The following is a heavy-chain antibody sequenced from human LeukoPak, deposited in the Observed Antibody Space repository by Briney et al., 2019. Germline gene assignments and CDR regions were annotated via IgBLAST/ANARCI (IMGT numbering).Heavy chain of an antibody. Sequence: ASVKVSCKASGGTFSSYAISWVRQAPGKGLEWMGGFDPEDGGTIYAQKFQGRVTMTEDTSTDTAYMELSSLRSEDTAVYYCATNTRQITMVRGVHNWFDPWGQGTLVTVSS. CDR1: GGTFSSYA. J-gene: IGHJ5*02. V-gene: IGHV1-24*01. CDR2: FDPEDGGT. D-gene: IGHD3-10*01. CDR3: ATNTRQITMVRGVHNWFDP.